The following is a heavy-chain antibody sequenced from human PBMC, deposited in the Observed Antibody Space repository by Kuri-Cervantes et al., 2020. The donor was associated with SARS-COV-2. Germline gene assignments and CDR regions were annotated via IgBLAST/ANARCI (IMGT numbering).Heavy chain of an antibody. J-gene: IGHJ6*02. V-gene: IGHV3-33*06. CDR3: AKDSVGSGYYFYGMDV. CDR2: IWYDGSNK. CDR1: GFTFSSYG. Sequence: GESLKISCAASGFTFSSYGMHWVRQAPGKGLEWVAVIWYDGSNKYYADSVKGRFTISRDNSKNTLYLQMNSLRAEDTAVYYCAKDSVGSGYYFYGMDVWGQGTTVTVSS. D-gene: IGHD3-3*01.